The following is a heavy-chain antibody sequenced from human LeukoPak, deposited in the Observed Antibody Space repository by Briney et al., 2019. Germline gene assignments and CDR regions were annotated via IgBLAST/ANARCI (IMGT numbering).Heavy chain of an antibody. Sequence: GGSLRLSCAASGFTFSDHYMDWVRQAPGKGLEWVGRTSNKANSYITKYAASVQGRFTISRDDSKISLFLQMNSLKTEDTAVYYCARVSGSYYLDYWGQGTLVTVSS. CDR2: TSNKANSYIT. J-gene: IGHJ4*02. D-gene: IGHD1-26*01. CDR3: ARVSGSYYLDY. V-gene: IGHV3-72*01. CDR1: GFTFSDHY.